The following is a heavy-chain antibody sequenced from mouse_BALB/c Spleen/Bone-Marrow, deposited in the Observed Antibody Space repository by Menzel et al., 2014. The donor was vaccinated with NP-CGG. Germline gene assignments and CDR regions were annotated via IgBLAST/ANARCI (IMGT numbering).Heavy chain of an antibody. D-gene: IGHD4-1*01. CDR1: GFTFSNYW. J-gene: IGHJ3*01. V-gene: IGHV6-6*02. CDR2: IRLKSNNYAT. CDR3: TGTGY. Sequence: EVQLQQSGGGLVQPGGSMKLSCVASGFTFSNYWMNWVRQSPEKGLEWVAEIRLKSNNYATHYAESVKGRFTISRDDSKSSVDLQMNNLRAEDTGIYYCTGTGYWGQGTLVTVSA.